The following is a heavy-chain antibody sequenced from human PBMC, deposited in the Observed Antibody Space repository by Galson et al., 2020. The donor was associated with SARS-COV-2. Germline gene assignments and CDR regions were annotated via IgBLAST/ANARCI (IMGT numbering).Heavy chain of an antibody. CDR1: GGTFSSYA. Sequence: SVKVSCKASGGTFSSYAISWVRQAPGQGLEWMGGIIPIFGTANYAQKFQGRVTITADESTSTAYMELSSLRSEDTAVYYCARGGWSRGYCSSTSCYPYYYYYMDVWGKGTTVTVSS. CDR2: IIPIFGTA. CDR3: ARGGWSRGYCSSTSCYPYYYYYMDV. V-gene: IGHV1-69*13. J-gene: IGHJ6*03. D-gene: IGHD2-2*01.